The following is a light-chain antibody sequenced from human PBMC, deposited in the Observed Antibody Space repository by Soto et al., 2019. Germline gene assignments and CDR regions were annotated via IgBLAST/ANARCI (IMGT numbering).Light chain of an antibody. V-gene: IGLV2-14*01. CDR1: IRDVGAYNL. J-gene: IGLJ2*01. CDR3: SSFTSKSTLI. CDR2: EVR. Sequence: QSALTQPASVSGSPGQSITISCAGTIRDVGAYNLVSWYQQYPGRAPQIILYEVRNRPSGISFRFSGFKSGNTASLTISGLQAEDEADYYCSSFTSKSTLIFGGGTKLTVL.